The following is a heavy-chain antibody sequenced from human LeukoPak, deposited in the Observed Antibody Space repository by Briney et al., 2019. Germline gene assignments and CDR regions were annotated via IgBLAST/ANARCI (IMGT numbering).Heavy chain of an antibody. D-gene: IGHD1-14*01. CDR1: GGSISSHY. Sequence: SETLSLTCTVSGGSISSHYWSWIRQPPGKGLEWIGHIYYSVSTNYNPSLKSRVTISIDTSKNQFSLKLSSVTAADTAVYYCARRTGCTGNFDYWGQATLVTVSS. V-gene: IGHV4-59*08. CDR3: ARRTGCTGNFDY. CDR2: IYYSVST. J-gene: IGHJ4*02.